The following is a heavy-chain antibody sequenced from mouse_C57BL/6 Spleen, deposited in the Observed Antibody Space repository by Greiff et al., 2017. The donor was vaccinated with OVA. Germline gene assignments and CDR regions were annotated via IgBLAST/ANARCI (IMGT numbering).Heavy chain of an antibody. CDR2: IYPGDGDT. CDR3: ARRGGYYPSDY. V-gene: IGHV1-82*01. CDR1: GYAFSSSW. J-gene: IGHJ2*01. D-gene: IGHD2-1*01. Sequence: QVQLQQSGPELVKPGASVKISCKASGYAFSSSWMNWVKQRPGKGLEWIGRIYPGDGDTNYNGKFKGKATLTADKSSSTAYMQLSSLTSEDSAVYFCARRGGYYPSDYWGQGTTLTVAS.